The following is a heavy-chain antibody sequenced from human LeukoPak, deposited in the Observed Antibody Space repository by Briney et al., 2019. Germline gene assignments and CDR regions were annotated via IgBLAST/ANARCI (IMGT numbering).Heavy chain of an antibody. Sequence: SETLSLTCTVSSGSISSSSYYWGWIRQPPGKGLEWIGSIYYSGSTYYNPSLKSRVTISVDTSKNQFSLKLSSVTAADTAVYYCARAPYYYDSSGYYEFDYWGQGTLVTVSS. CDR3: ARAPYYYDSSGYYEFDY. CDR2: IYYSGST. V-gene: IGHV4-39*07. CDR1: SGSISSSSYY. J-gene: IGHJ4*02. D-gene: IGHD3-22*01.